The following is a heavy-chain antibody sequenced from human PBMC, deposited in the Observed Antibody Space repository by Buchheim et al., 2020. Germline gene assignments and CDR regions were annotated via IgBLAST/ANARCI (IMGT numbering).Heavy chain of an antibody. CDR1: GFSFSTKW. CDR3: ARDEI. Sequence: EVQLVESGGGLVQPGGSLRLSCAASGFSFSTKWMSWVRQAPGRGLEWVANIAPDGTEKYYVDSEKGRFTISRDNNEDSLYLQMSGLRFEDTAVYYCARDEIWGQGTL. J-gene: IGHJ4*02. CDR2: IAPDGTEK. V-gene: IGHV3-7*01.